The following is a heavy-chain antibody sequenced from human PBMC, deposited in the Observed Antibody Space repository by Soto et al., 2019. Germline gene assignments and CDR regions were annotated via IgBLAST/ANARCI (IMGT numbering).Heavy chain of an antibody. CDR2: ISYDGRNE. CDR3: AKDGYYYDSRGYYVWDH. D-gene: IGHD3-22*01. CDR1: GFTFSSYG. J-gene: IGHJ4*02. V-gene: IGHV3-30*18. Sequence: QAQLVESGGGVVQPGRSLRLSCVDPGFTFSSYGMHWVRQAPGKGLEWVAGISYDGRNEFYEDSVKGRFTISRDNSKSTLYLQMNSLRPEDTAVYYCAKDGYYYDSRGYYVWDHWGQGALVIVSS.